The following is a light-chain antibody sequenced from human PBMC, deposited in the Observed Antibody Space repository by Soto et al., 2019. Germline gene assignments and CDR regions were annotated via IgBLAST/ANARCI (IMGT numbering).Light chain of an antibody. CDR2: GAS. Sequence: EIVLTQSPGTLSLSPGERATLSCRASQSVSSNSLAWYQQKPGQAPRLLIYGASSRATGIPDRFSGSGSGTDVTLTISRLEPEDFAVYYCQQYGSSPQTFGQGTKVEIK. V-gene: IGKV3-20*01. CDR3: QQYGSSPQT. CDR1: QSVSSNS. J-gene: IGKJ1*01.